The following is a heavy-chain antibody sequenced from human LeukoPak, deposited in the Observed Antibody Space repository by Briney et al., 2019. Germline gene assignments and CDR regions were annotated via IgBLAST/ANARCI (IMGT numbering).Heavy chain of an antibody. J-gene: IGHJ4*02. CDR2: INPNSGGT. D-gene: IGHD3-22*01. V-gene: IGHV1-2*02. CDR3: ARDQWADSSGYYYASFDY. CDR1: GYTFTGYH. Sequence: ASVKVSCKASGYTFTGYHMHWVRQAPGRGLEWMGWINPNSGGTNYAQKFQGRVTMTRDTSISTAYMELSRLRSDDTAVYYCARDQWADSSGYYYASFDYWGQGTLVTVSS.